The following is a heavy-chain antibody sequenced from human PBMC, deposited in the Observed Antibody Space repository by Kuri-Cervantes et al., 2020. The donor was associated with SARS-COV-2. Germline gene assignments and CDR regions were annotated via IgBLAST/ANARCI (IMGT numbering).Heavy chain of an antibody. V-gene: IGHV3-74*01. CDR3: ARPSYSNYVNWFDP. CDR1: GFTFDDYT. J-gene: IGHJ5*02. Sequence: GESLKISCAASGFTFDDYTMHRVRQAPGKGLEWVSRINSDGSSTSYADSVKGRFTISRDNAKNTLYLQMNSLRAEDTAVYYCARPSYSNYVNWFDPWGQGTLVTVSS. D-gene: IGHD4-11*01. CDR2: INSDGSST.